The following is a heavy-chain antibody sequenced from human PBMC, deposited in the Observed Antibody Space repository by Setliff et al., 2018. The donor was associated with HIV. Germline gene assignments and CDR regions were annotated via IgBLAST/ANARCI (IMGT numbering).Heavy chain of an antibody. CDR2: IFYSGST. CDR3: VRDAGDSYLKGFWYLDL. V-gene: IGHV4-39*07. D-gene: IGHD1-26*01. J-gene: IGHJ2*01. Sequence: SETLSLTCTVSGGSVTDISYYWAWIRQPPGKGLQWVGTIFYSGSTYYNPSLKSRVTISVDTSKNQFSLRLNSVTAADTAVYYCVRDAGDSYLKGFWYLDLWGRGTLVTVSS. CDR1: GGSVTDISYY.